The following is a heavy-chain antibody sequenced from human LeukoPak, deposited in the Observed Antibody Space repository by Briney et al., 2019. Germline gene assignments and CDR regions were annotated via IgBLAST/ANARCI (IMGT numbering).Heavy chain of an antibody. J-gene: IGHJ6*02. CDR2: ISYDGSNK. V-gene: IGHV3-30*18. D-gene: IGHD2-2*01. Sequence: GGSLRLSCAASGFTFSSYGMHWVRQAPGKGLEWVAVISYDGSNKYYADSVKGRFTISRDNSKNTLYLQMNSLRAEDTAVYYCAKDPLKSSTSCYDCPGYYGMDVWGQGTTVTVSS. CDR1: GFTFSSYG. CDR3: AKDPLKSSTSCYDCPGYYGMDV.